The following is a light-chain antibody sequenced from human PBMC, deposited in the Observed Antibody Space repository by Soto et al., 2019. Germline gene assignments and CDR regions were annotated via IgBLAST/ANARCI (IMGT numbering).Light chain of an antibody. V-gene: IGKV3-15*01. CDR3: QHYGT. CDR1: QTINNN. Sequence: VMTQARATLSVSPGERATLSCRASQTINNNVAWYQLKDGQVPRLVIYGASTRATDIPARFSGSGSGTEFTLTISSLPSEDFAEDQCQHYGTFGPGTKVDIK. J-gene: IGKJ3*01. CDR2: GAS.